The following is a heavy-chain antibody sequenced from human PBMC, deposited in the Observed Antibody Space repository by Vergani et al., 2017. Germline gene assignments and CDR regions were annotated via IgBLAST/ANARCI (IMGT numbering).Heavy chain of an antibody. V-gene: IGHV3-64*01. J-gene: IGHJ4*02. CDR1: GFTFGSYA. D-gene: IGHD6-13*01. CDR3: ARGDEVDEQLGLDY. Sequence: EVQLVESGGGLVQPGGSLRLSCAASGFTFGSYAMHWVRQAPGKGLEYVSAISSNGGSTYYANSVKGRFTISRDNSKNTLYLQMGSLRAEDMAVYYCARGDEVDEQLGLDYWGQGTLVTVSS. CDR2: ISSNGGST.